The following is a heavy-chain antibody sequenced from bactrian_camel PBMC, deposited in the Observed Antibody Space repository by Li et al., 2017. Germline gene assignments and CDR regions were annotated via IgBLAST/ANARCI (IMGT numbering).Heavy chain of an antibody. CDR2: TVSSEGRT. CDR3: GTDPLSPCYDVGRLAFRS. CDR1: GFTFGDSD. D-gene: IGHD3*01. J-gene: IGHJ4*01. V-gene: IGHV3S63*01. Sequence: HVQLVESGGGSVQAGGSLRLSCTISGFTFGDSDMGWYRQAPGNECEKVSTVSSEGRTYYVDSVKGRFTISQDNINPKSTVYLQMNGLKPEDTAVYYCGTDPLSPCYDVGRLAFRSWGQGTQVTVS.